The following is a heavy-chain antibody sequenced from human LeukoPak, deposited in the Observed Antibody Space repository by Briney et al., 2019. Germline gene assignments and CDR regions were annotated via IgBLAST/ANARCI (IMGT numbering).Heavy chain of an antibody. Sequence: PSETLSLTCTVSGGSISSGDYYWSWIRQPPGKGLEWIGYIYYSGSTYYNPSLKSRVTISVDTSKNQFSLKLSSVTAADTAVYYCARFGVAGTAGVAFDIWGQGTMVTVSS. CDR2: IYYSGST. CDR3: ARFGVAGTAGVAFDI. CDR1: GGSISSGDYY. D-gene: IGHD6-19*01. V-gene: IGHV4-61*08. J-gene: IGHJ3*02.